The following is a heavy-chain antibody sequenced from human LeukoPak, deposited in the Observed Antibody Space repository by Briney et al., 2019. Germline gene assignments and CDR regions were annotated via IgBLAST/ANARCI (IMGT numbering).Heavy chain of an antibody. V-gene: IGHV4-34*01. D-gene: IGHD2-2*01. CDR1: GGSFSGYY. CDR3: ARSVGVVVPAASLGFDY. CDR2: INHSGST. Sequence: SETLSLTCAVYGGSFSGYYWSWIRQPPGKGREWIGEINHSGSTNYNPSLKSRVNISVDTSKNQFSLKLSSVTAADTALYYCARSVGVVVPAASLGFDYWGQGTLVTVSS. J-gene: IGHJ4*02.